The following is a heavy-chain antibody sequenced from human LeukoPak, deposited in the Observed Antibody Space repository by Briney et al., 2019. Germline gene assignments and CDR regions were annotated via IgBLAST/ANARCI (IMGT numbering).Heavy chain of an antibody. CDR2: INPNDGST. D-gene: IGHD6-13*01. J-gene: IGHJ4*02. CDR3: ARAPRDSSTMLDY. CDR1: GYTFTSYW. V-gene: IGHV1-46*01. Sequence: GASVKVSCKASGYTFTSYWIQWVRQAPGQGLEWMGLINPNDGSTTYTHKFQGRVTMTRDTSTSTAYMDLSSLTSEDTAVYYCARAPRDSSTMLDYWGQGTLVTVSS.